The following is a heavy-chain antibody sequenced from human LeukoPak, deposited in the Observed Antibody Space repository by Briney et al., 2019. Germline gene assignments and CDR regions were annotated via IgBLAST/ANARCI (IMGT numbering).Heavy chain of an antibody. CDR1: GFDFNAHY. Sequence: PGGSLRLSCAASGFDFNAHYMEWFRQAPGKGLEWIGRIRNKGRGGTTEYAASVNGRFTISRDDSANSLFLHMTSLKAEDTAVYYCTSVSAGLVEYWGQGTLVTVTS. V-gene: IGHV3-72*01. CDR3: TSVSAGLVEY. J-gene: IGHJ4*02. CDR2: IRNKGRGGTT.